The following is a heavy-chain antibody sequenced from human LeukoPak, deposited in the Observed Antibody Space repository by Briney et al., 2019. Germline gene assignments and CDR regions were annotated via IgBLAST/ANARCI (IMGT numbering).Heavy chain of an antibody. CDR3: ARRYYVILTADYYFDY. J-gene: IGHJ4*02. CDR2: IYGGGTT. Sequence: GGSLRLSCAASGFTVSNNYMNWVRLAPGKGLEWVSVIYGGGTTYYADSVKGRFTISRDNSKNTVYLQMNSLRAEDTAVYFCARRYYVILTADYYFDYWGQRTQVTVSS. D-gene: IGHD3-9*01. CDR1: GFTVSNNY. V-gene: IGHV3-53*01.